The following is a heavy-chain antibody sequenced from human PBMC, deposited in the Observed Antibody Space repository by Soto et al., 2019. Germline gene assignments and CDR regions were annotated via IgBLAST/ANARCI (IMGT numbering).Heavy chain of an antibody. V-gene: IGHV4-30-4*01. CDR2: IYYSGST. CDR1: GGSISSGDYY. J-gene: IGHJ3*02. Sequence: PSETLSLTCTVSGGSISSGDYYWSWIRQPPGKGPEWIGYIYYSGSTYYNPSLKSRVTISVDTSKNQFSLKLSSVTAADTAVYYCSRHDYGDYRDAFDIWGQGTMVTVSS. CDR3: SRHDYGDYRDAFDI. D-gene: IGHD4-17*01.